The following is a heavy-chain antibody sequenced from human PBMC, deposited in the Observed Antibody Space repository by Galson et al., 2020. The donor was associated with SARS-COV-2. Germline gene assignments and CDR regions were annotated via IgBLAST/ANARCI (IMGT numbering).Heavy chain of an antibody. CDR2: IWYDGSNK. J-gene: IGHJ4*02. V-gene: IGHV3-33*06. D-gene: IGHD2-2*01. Sequence: GGSLRLSCAASGFTFSRYGMQWVRQAPGKGLEWVALIWYDGSNKYYADSVKGRFTISRDNSKNTLYLQMNSLRAEDTAVYYCAKNHDCSSTSCYLDYWGQGTLVTVSS. CDR3: AKNHDCSSTSCYLDY. CDR1: GFTFSRYG.